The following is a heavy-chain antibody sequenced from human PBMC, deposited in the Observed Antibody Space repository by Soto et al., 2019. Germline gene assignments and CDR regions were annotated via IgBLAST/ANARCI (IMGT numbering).Heavy chain of an antibody. CDR3: ASGYSHYYFDY. V-gene: IGHV3-74*01. Sequence: HPGGSLRLSCAASGFTFSSYWMHWVRQAPGKGLVWVSRINSDGSSTSYADSVKGRFTISRDNAKNTLYLQMNSLRAEDTAVYYCASGYSHYYFDYWGQGTLVTVSS. D-gene: IGHD5-18*01. J-gene: IGHJ4*02. CDR1: GFTFSSYW. CDR2: INSDGSST.